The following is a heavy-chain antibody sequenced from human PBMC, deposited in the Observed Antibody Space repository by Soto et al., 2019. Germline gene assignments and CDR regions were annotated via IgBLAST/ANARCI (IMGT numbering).Heavy chain of an antibody. J-gene: IGHJ4*02. Sequence: SETLSLTCTVSGGSISSGGYYWSWIRQHPGKGLEWIGYIYYSGSTYYNPSLKSRVTISVDTSKNQFSLKLSSVTAADTAVYYCARVGKYDFWSGYYNSSTDTENDYWGQGTLVTVSS. CDR1: GGSISSGGYY. CDR3: ARVGKYDFWSGYYNSSTDTENDY. V-gene: IGHV4-31*03. D-gene: IGHD3-3*01. CDR2: IYYSGST.